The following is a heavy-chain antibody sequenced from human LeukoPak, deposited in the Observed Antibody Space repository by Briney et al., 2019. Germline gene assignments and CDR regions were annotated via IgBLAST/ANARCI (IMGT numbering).Heavy chain of an antibody. J-gene: IGHJ4*01. CDR1: GGSISSSSYY. V-gene: IGHV4-39*01. CDR3: ARRPYYDIFYSPFDY. Sequence: PSETLSLTCTVSGGSISSSSYYWGWIRQPPGKGLEWIGSIYYSGSTYYNPSLKSRVTISVDTSKNQFSLKLSSVTAADTAVYYCARRPYYDIFYSPFDYWGQGTLVTVSS. D-gene: IGHD3-9*01. CDR2: IYYSGST.